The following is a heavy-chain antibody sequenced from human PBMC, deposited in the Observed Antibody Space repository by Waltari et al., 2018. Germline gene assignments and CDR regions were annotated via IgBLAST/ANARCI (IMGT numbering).Heavy chain of an antibody. V-gene: IGHV4-59*08. J-gene: IGHJ4*02. CDR2: LAFDART. D-gene: IGHD6-19*01. CDR1: DGFINSNY. CDR3: ARLPDIRGWPFDY. Sequence: QVQLQESGPGLLKPSETLSLTCTVSDGFINSNYWTWIRQSPGKGLEWIGYLAFDARTVYIPSLKMRLTIAIDRTRNHFSLNLNSVTAADTAVYYCARLPDIRGWPFDYWGQGTLVTVSS.